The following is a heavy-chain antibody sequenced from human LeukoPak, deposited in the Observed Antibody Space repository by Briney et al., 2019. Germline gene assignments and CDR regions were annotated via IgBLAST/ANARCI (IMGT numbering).Heavy chain of an antibody. J-gene: IGHJ4*02. Sequence: PGGSLRLSCAASGFTVSSNYMSWVRQAPGKGLEWVSVIYSGGSTYYADSVKGRFTISRDNSKNTLYLQMTSLRAEDTAVYYCARDLPICSGGSCYTGPFDYWGQGTLVTVSS. V-gene: IGHV3-53*01. D-gene: IGHD2-15*01. CDR1: GFTVSSNY. CDR3: ARDLPICSGGSCYTGPFDY. CDR2: IYSGGST.